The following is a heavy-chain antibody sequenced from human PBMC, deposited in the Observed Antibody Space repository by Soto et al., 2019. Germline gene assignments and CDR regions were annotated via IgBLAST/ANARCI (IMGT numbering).Heavy chain of an antibody. CDR3: ARVKHADDFWSGWGLFDY. CDR2: IYHSGST. CDR1: GGSISSGGYS. J-gene: IGHJ4*02. V-gene: IGHV4-30-2*01. Sequence: SATLSLTCAFSGGSISSGGYSWSWIRQPPGKGLEWIGYIYHSGSTYYNPSLKSRVTISVDRSKNQFSLKLSSVTAADTAVYYCARVKHADDFWSGWGLFDYWGQGTLVTVSS. D-gene: IGHD3-3*01.